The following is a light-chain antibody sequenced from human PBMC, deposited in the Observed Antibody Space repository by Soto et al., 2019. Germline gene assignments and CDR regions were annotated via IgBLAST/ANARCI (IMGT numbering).Light chain of an antibody. CDR3: SSYASSSTPYR. V-gene: IGLV2-14*01. CDR2: EVS. Sequence: QSALTQPASVSGSLGQSITISCTGTSSDVGGYNYVSWYQQHPGKAPKLMIYEVSTRPSGVSNRFSGSKSGNTASLTISGLQAEDEADYYCSSYASSSTPYRFGTGTKVTV. CDR1: SSDVGGYNY. J-gene: IGLJ1*01.